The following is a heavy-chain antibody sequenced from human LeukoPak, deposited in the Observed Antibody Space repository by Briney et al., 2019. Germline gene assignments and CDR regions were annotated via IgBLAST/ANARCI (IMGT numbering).Heavy chain of an antibody. J-gene: IGHJ6*03. Sequence: GGSLRLSCAASEVTLIGYVMSCVRQAPGKGLEWGSVFSGSGGKQYYADSVKGRFPIPRDNSKNTLYLQMNTLRAEDTAVYYCAKGSTKAANYYYMDVWGKGTTVTVSS. CDR3: AKGSTKAANYYYMDV. V-gene: IGHV3-23*01. D-gene: IGHD6-13*01. CDR2: FSGSGGKQ. CDR1: EVTLIGYV.